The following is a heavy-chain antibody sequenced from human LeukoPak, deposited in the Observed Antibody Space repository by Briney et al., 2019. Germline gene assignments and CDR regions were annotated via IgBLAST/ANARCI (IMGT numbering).Heavy chain of an antibody. D-gene: IGHD1-14*01. Sequence: PGRSLRLSCAASGFTFSSYGMHWVRQAPGKGLEWVAVISYDGSNKYYADSVKGRFTISRDNSKNTLYLQMNSLRAEDTAVYYCAPLTSNHDYWGQGTLVTVSS. CDR2: ISYDGSNK. CDR1: GFTFSSYG. CDR3: APLTSNHDY. J-gene: IGHJ4*02. V-gene: IGHV3-30*03.